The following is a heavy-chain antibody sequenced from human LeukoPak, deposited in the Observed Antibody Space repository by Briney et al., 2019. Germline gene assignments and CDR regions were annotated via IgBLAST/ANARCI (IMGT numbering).Heavy chain of an antibody. CDR2: IYYSGST. CDR1: GGSINSSNYY. D-gene: IGHD3-3*01. V-gene: IGHV4-39*01. CDR3: VRHGTPWGFGVVFDP. J-gene: IGHJ5*02. Sequence: SETLSLTCTVSGGSINSSNYYWVWIRPPPGKGLEWIGTIYYSGSTYYNPSLKSRVTISVDTSKNQFSLKLISVTAADTAVYYCVRHGTPWGFGVVFDPWGQGSLVTVSS.